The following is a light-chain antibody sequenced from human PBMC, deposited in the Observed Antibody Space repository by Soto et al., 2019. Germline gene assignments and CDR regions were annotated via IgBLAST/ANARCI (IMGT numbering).Light chain of an antibody. CDR1: SSNIGNNY. CDR3: GTWDSSLSAYV. CDR2: DNN. V-gene: IGLV1-51*01. Sequence: QPVLTQPPSVSAAPGQKVTISCSGSSSNIGNNYVSWYQQLPGTAPKLLIYDNNKRPSGIPDRFSGSKSGTSATLGITGLQTGDEADYYCGTWDSSLSAYVFGGGTQLTVL. J-gene: IGLJ7*01.